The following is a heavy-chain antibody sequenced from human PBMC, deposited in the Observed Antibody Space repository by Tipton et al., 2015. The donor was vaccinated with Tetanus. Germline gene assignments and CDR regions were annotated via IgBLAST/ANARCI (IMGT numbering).Heavy chain of an antibody. V-gene: IGHV4-61*08. CDR3: ARGREAAVTSPWPYYYSLLDV. Sequence: TLSLNCTVSGGPVSRGDYSWSWIRQPPGKGLEWIGNIYTSGRPNYNPSLKSRATISSDASRNQFSLTLRSVTAADTALYWCARGREAAVTSPWPYYYSLLDVWGQWTAVTVSS. CDR2: IYTSGRP. J-gene: IGHJ6*02. CDR1: GGPVSRGDYS. D-gene: IGHD4-17*01.